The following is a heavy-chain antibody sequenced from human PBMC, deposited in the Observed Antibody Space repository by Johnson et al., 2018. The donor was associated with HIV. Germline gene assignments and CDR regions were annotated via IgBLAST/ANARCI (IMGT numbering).Heavy chain of an antibody. D-gene: IGHD2-21*01. J-gene: IGHJ3*02. CDR3: TTVDCGGDCYSGHAFDI. V-gene: IGHV3-NL1*01. CDR2: ISGGST. CDR1: GFTFSSYG. Sequence: QMQLVESGGGVVQPGRSLRLSCAASGFTFSSYGMHWVRQAPGKGLEWVSSISGGSTYYADSVEGRFTISRDNSKNTLYLQMNSLKTEDTAVYYCTTVDCGGDCYSGHAFDIWGQGTMVTVSS.